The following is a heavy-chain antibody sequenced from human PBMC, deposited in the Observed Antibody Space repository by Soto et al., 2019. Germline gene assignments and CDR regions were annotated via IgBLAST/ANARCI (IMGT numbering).Heavy chain of an antibody. CDR2: IIPIFDTA. J-gene: IGHJ5*02. Sequence: ASVKVSCKASGVTFSSYVISWVRQAPGQGLEWMGGIIPIFDTANYAQKFQGRVTITADKSTSTAYMELSSLRSDDTAVYYCARTYNGSYYYWFDPWGQGTLVTVS. CDR1: GVTFSSYV. CDR3: ARTYNGSYYYWFDP. D-gene: IGHD1-26*01. V-gene: IGHV1-69*06.